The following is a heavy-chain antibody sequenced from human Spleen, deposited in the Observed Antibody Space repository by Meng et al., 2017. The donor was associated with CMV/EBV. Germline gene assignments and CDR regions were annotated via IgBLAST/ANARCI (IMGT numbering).Heavy chain of an antibody. CDR1: GSTFTIYA. Sequence: QVQLVQSGAEVKKPGASAKGSCKASGSTFTIYALHWVRQAPGQRLEWMGWINAGNGNTKASHKFQGRLTISRDTSATTAYMDLSSLRSEDTAVYYCARDQGLLWFGELSGGNWFDPWGQGTLVTVSS. CDR2: INAGNGNT. V-gene: IGHV1-3*01. D-gene: IGHD3-10*01. CDR3: ARDQGLLWFGELSGGNWFDP. J-gene: IGHJ5*02.